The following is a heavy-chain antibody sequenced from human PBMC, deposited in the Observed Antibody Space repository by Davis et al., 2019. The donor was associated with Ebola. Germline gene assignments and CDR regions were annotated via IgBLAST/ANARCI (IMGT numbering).Heavy chain of an antibody. Sequence: ASVKVSCKASGYTFTGYYMHWVRQAPGQGLEWMGRINPNSGGTNYAQKFQGRVTMTRDTSISTAYMELSRLRSDDTAVYYCAREEYYDVLTGYFVSLNWFDPWGQGTLVTVSS. CDR3: AREEYYDVLTGYFVSLNWFDP. CDR1: GYTFTGYY. D-gene: IGHD3-9*01. CDR2: INPNSGGT. V-gene: IGHV1-2*06. J-gene: IGHJ5*02.